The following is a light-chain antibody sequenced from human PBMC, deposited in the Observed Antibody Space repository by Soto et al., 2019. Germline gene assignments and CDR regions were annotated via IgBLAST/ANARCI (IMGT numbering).Light chain of an antibody. V-gene: IGKV3-15*01. CDR2: AAS. CDR3: QEYSKWPLFT. J-gene: IGKJ3*01. Sequence: EIVVTQSPGILSVSPGDRATLSCRASQSVGRNLAWYQQTPGQAPTLLIYAASTRSTGLPARFSGSGSGTDFTLTIRSLQSEDFAVYYCQEYSKWPLFTFGPGTRVDIK. CDR1: QSVGRN.